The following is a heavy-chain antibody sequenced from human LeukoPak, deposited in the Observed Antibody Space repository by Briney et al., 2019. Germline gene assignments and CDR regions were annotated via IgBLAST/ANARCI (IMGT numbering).Heavy chain of an antibody. CDR3: SGGGKVKVLMM. Sequence: PTETLLLISCVSSGSIISYYWISIRRHAAEGVVWWGRIYSSGSSNYNPSLKSRLSMSVDTSKNHFSLQLTSSTAADTPAYYYSGGGKVKVLMMWGEGILVSVS. J-gene: IGHJ4*02. V-gene: IGHV4-4*07. CDR1: SGSIISYY. D-gene: IGHD3-16*01. CDR2: IYSSGSS.